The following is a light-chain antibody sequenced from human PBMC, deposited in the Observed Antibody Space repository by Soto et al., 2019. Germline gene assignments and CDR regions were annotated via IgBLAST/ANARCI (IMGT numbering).Light chain of an antibody. CDR2: GAS. CDR1: QSISSY. V-gene: IGKV1-39*01. J-gene: IGKJ5*01. CDR3: QQGHSTPIT. Sequence: DIQMTQSPSSLSASVGDRVTITCRASQSISSYLNWYQQKPGEVPKLLIYGASSLQNGVPSRFRGSGSETDFTLTITSLQPEDFATYYCQQGHSTPITFGQGTRLEIK.